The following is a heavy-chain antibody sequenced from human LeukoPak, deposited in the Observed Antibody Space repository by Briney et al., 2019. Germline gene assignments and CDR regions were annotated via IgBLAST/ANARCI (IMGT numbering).Heavy chain of an antibody. J-gene: IGHJ4*02. CDR3: AKEGSGLYYFDF. V-gene: IGHV3-21*01. CDR1: GFTFSSYS. Sequence: GGSLRLSCAASGFTFSSYSMSWVRQAPGKGLEWVSSISGDTNYIYYADSMKGRFTISRDNAKNSLYLQMNSLRAEDTAVYYCAKEGSGLYYFDFWGQGTLVTVSS. CDR2: ISGDTNYI. D-gene: IGHD1-26*01.